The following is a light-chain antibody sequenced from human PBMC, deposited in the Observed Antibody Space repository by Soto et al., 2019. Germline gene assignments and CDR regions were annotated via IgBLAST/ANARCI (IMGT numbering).Light chain of an antibody. CDR2: KAF. CDR3: QHYNSYSEA. V-gene: IGKV1-5*03. CDR1: QTISSW. J-gene: IGKJ1*01. Sequence: DIQMTQSPSTLSGSVGDRVTITCRASQTISSWLAWYQQKPGKAPKLLIYKAFTLKSGVPSRFSGSGSGTEFTLTISSLQPDDFATYYCQHYNSYSEAFGQGTKVDSK.